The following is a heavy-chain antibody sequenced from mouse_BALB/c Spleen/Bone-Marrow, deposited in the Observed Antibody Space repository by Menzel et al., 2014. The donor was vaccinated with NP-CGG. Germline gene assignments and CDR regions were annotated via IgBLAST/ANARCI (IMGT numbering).Heavy chain of an antibody. J-gene: IGHJ3*01. V-gene: IGHV1-80*01. Sequence: QVQLQQPGAELVRPGSSVKISCKASGYAFSSYWVNRVKQRPGQGLEWIGQIYPGDGDTNYNGKFKGKATLTADKSSSTAYMQLSSLTSEDSAVYFCAREGYDYDWFAYWGQGTLVTVSA. D-gene: IGHD2-4*01. CDR3: AREGYDYDWFAY. CDR1: GYAFSSYW. CDR2: IYPGDGDT.